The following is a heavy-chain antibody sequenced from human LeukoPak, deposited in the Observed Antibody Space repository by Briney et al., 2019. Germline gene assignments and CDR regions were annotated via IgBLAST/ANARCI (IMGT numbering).Heavy chain of an antibody. J-gene: IGHJ4*02. CDR2: IYYSGST. D-gene: IGHD1-26*01. Sequence: SETLSLTCTVSGGSISRYYWSWIRQPPGKGLEWIGYIYYSGSTNYNPSLKSRVAISVDTSKNQFSLKLGSVTAADTAVYYCARHDMDVAGGGLDYFDYWGQGTLVTVSS. V-gene: IGHV4-59*08. CDR3: ARHDMDVAGGGLDYFDY. CDR1: GGSISRYY.